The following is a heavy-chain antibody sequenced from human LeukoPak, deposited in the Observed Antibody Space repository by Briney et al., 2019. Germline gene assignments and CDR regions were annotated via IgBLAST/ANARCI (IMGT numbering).Heavy chain of an antibody. D-gene: IGHD3-22*01. Sequence: SETLSLTCTVSGGSISSYYWSWIRQPPGKGLEWIGSIYYSGSTYYNPALKSRVTISVDTSKNQFSLKLSSVTAADTAVYYCAREEGAYDSSGYTQLFDYWGQGTLVTVSS. V-gene: IGHV4-59*12. CDR3: AREEGAYDSSGYTQLFDY. CDR2: IYYSGST. CDR1: GGSISSYY. J-gene: IGHJ4*02.